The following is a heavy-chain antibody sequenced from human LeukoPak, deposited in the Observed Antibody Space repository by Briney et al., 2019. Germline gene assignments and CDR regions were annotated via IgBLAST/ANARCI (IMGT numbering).Heavy chain of an antibody. J-gene: IGHJ5*02. CDR2: ISSSSSYI. CDR1: GFTFSSYS. CDR3: ARGNNYYDSSGQPA. V-gene: IGHV3-21*01. Sequence: PGGSLRLSCAASGFTFSSYSMNWVRQAPGKGLEWVSSISSSSSYIYYADSVKGRVTISRDNAKNSLYLQMNSLRAEDTAVYYCARGNNYYDSSGQPAWGQGTLVTVTS. D-gene: IGHD3-22*01.